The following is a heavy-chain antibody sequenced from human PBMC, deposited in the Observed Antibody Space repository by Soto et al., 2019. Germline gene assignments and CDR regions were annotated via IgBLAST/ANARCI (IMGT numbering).Heavy chain of an antibody. CDR1: GFTFSSYA. V-gene: IGHV3-23*01. Sequence: EVQLLESGGGLVQPGGSLRLSCAASGFTFSSYAMRWVRQAPGKGLEWVSAISGSGGSTYYADSVKGRFTISRDNTKKTLTLQMKGLRPEDTAVYNGAKGGVKSSSNSCYAGSDYYYYYMDVWGKGTTVTVSS. CDR3: AKGGVKSSSNSCYAGSDYYYYYMDV. CDR2: ISGSGGST. J-gene: IGHJ6*03. D-gene: IGHD2-2*01.